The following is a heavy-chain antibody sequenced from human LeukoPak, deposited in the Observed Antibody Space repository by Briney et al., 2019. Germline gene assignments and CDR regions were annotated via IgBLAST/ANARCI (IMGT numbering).Heavy chain of an antibody. Sequence: PSETLSLTCAVYGGSFSGYYWSWIRQPPGKGLEWIGEINHSGSTNYNPSLKSRVTISVDTSKNQFSLKLSSVTAADTAVYYCARKYCSSTSCYKPYNWFDPWGQGTLVTVSS. D-gene: IGHD2-2*02. V-gene: IGHV4-34*01. CDR2: INHSGST. CDR3: ARKYCSSTSCYKPYNWFDP. J-gene: IGHJ5*02. CDR1: GGSFSGYY.